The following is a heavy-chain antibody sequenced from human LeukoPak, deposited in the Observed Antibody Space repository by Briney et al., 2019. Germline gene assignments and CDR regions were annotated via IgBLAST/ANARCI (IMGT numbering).Heavy chain of an antibody. D-gene: IGHD1-26*01. Sequence: SETLSLTCTVSGGSISSYYWSWIRQPPGKGLKWIGYIYYSGSTNYNPSLKSRVTISVDTSKNQFSLKLSSVTAADTAVYYCARHKGGSYRNLDYWGQGTLVTVSS. J-gene: IGHJ4*02. CDR2: IYYSGST. CDR3: ARHKGGSYRNLDY. CDR1: GGSISSYY. V-gene: IGHV4-59*08.